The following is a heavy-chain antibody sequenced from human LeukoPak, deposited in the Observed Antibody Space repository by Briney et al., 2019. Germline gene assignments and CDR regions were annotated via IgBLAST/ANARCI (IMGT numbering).Heavy chain of an antibody. D-gene: IGHD3-10*01. J-gene: IGHJ4*02. Sequence: PGGSLRLSCAASGFTFSRFWMTWVRQAPGKGLEWVANIKHDGSERYYVDSVKGRFTISRDNAKNSLYLQMKSLRAEDTAVYYCVGSGSSLFDYWGQGTLVTVSS. CDR2: IKHDGSER. CDR3: VGSGSSLFDY. CDR1: GFTFSRFW. V-gene: IGHV3-7*01.